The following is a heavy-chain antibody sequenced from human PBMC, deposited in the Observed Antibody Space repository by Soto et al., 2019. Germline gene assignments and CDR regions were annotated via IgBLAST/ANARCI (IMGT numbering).Heavy chain of an antibody. CDR3: ARDLVSSNYVPLGY. CDR1: GYTFTSYG. D-gene: IGHD4-4*01. J-gene: IGHJ4*02. Sequence: ASVKVSCKASGYTFTSYGISWVRQAPGQGLEWMGWISAYNGNTNYAQKLQGRVTMTTDTSTSTAYMELRSLRSDDTAVYYCARDLVSSNYVPLGYWGQGTLVTVSS. V-gene: IGHV1-18*01. CDR2: ISAYNGNT.